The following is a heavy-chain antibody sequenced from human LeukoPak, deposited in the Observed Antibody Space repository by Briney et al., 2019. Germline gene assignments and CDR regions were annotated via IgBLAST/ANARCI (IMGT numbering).Heavy chain of an antibody. Sequence: GGSLRLSCAASGFTFSSYAMGWVRQAPGKGLEWVSAISGSGDTYYADSVKGRFTISRDNSKNTLYLQMNSLRAEDTALYYCTSTGILGATTGVGLFDYWGQGTLVTVTS. CDR1: GFTFSSYA. CDR2: ISGSGDT. CDR3: TSTGILGATTGVGLFDY. J-gene: IGHJ4*02. V-gene: IGHV3-23*01. D-gene: IGHD1-26*01.